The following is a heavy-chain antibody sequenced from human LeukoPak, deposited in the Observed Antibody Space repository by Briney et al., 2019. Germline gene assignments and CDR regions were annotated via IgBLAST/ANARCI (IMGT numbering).Heavy chain of an antibody. CDR2: ISAYNGNT. V-gene: IGHV1-18*01. Sequence: ASVKVSYTASGYTFTSYGIRWVRQDPGHGLEWMGWISAYNGNTNYAQKLQGRVTMTTDTSTSTAYMELRSLRSDDTAVYYCARDHYYDSSGPLDYWGQGTLVTVSS. CDR3: ARDHYYDSSGPLDY. J-gene: IGHJ4*02. CDR1: GYTFTSYG. D-gene: IGHD3-22*01.